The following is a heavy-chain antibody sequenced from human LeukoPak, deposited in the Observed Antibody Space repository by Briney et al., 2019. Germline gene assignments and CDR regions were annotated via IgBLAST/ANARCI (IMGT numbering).Heavy chain of an antibody. J-gene: IGHJ4*02. D-gene: IGHD3-10*01. Sequence: ASVKVSCKASGYTFTSYGISWVRQAPGQGLEWMGWISAYNGNTNYAQKLQGRVTMTTDTSTSTAYMELGSLRSDDTAVYYCARDEYYFGSGSYFYFDYWGQGTLVTVSP. CDR2: ISAYNGNT. CDR3: ARDEYYFGSGSYFYFDY. CDR1: GYTFTSYG. V-gene: IGHV1-18*01.